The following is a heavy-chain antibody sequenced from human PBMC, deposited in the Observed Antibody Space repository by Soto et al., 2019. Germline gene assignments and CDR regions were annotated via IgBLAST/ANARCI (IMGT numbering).Heavy chain of an antibody. D-gene: IGHD5-12*01. CDR3: AREARDIVGLMLFGAARGNHNYGLDV. V-gene: IGHV3-33*01. CDR2: IWYDGSNK. J-gene: IGHJ6*02. Sequence: QVHLVESGGGVVQPGRSLRLSCAASGFTFSTYGMHWVRQAPGTGLEWVAIIWYDGSNKYYADSVKGRFTISRDNSKNPLYLQRNSPRAEDTAVYYCAREARDIVGLMLFGAARGNHNYGLDVWGQGTTVTVFS. CDR1: GFTFSTYG.